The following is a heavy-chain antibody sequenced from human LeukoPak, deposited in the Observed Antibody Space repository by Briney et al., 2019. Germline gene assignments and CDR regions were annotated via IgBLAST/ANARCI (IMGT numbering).Heavy chain of an antibody. Sequence: GGSLRLSCAASGFTFSSYSMNWVRQAPGKGLEWVSYISSSSSTIYYSDSVKGRFTISRDNAKNSLYLQMNSLRAEDTAVYYCARDVLIVGADYWGQGTLVTVSS. J-gene: IGHJ4*02. CDR3: ARDVLIVGADY. V-gene: IGHV3-48*01. CDR2: ISSSSSTI. D-gene: IGHD1-26*01. CDR1: GFTFSSYS.